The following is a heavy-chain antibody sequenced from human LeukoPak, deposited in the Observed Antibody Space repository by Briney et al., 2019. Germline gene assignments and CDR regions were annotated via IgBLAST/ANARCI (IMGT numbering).Heavy chain of an antibody. CDR3: ARDSEWGVYYMDV. J-gene: IGHJ6*03. D-gene: IGHD3-3*01. V-gene: IGHV3-64*01. CDR1: TFTFNNYA. CDR2: ISSNGGST. Sequence: GGSLRLSCAASTFTFNNYAMHWVRQAPGKGLEYVSAISSNGGSTYYANSVKGRFTISRDNSKNTLYLQMGSLRAEDMAVYYCARDSEWGVYYMDVWGKGTTVTISS.